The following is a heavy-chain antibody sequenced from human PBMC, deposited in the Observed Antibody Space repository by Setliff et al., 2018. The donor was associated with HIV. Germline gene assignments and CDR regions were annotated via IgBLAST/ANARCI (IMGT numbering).Heavy chain of an antibody. CDR2: IYYSGST. V-gene: IGHV4-59*12. CDR3: ARGSIQCSD. Sequence: ASETLSLTCTVSGGSISSYYWSWIRQPPGKGLEWIGYIYYSGSTYYTPSLKSLVTISVDTSKNQFSLKLSSVTAADTAVYYCARGSIQCSDWGQGTLVTVSS. J-gene: IGHJ4*02. D-gene: IGHD3-10*02. CDR1: GGSISSYY.